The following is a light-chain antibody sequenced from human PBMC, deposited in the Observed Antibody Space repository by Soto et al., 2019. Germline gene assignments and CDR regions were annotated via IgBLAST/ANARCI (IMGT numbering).Light chain of an antibody. CDR1: SPNLGGNS. Sequence: QSVLTQPPSVSAAPGQKVTIFCSGRSPNLGGNSVSWYQQLPGTAPKPLIYDDNKRPSGIPDRFSGSKSGTSATLGITGFQTGDEADYYCGSWDSSLSAEVFGTGTKGTVL. CDR2: DDN. CDR3: GSWDSSLSAEV. J-gene: IGLJ1*01. V-gene: IGLV1-51*01.